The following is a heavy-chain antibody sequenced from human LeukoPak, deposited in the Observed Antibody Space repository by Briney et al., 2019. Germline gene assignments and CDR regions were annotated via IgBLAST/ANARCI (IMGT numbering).Heavy chain of an antibody. CDR1: GFTFSTYA. D-gene: IGHD3-10*01. V-gene: IGHV3-23*01. CDR2: ISAGGGTT. J-gene: IGHJ4*02. CDR3: AKDRDGGSNTRAKGFDN. Sequence: GGSLRLSCAASGFTFSTYAMSWVRQAPGEGLEWVSAISAGGGTTYYADSVKGRFTISRDKSTSTLFLQMHSLRVEDTALYYCAKDRDGGSNTRAKGFDNWGQGTPVTVSS.